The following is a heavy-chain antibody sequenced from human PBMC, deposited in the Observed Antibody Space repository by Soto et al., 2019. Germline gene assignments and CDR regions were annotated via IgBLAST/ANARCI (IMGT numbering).Heavy chain of an antibody. J-gene: IGHJ4*02. Sequence: AASVKVSCKASGYTFTSYAMHWVRQAPGQRLEWMGWINPGNGNTKYSQQFQGRVIIDRDTSASTAYMELSSLRSEDTAVYYCARGGYFDSSNYLAYWGLGTLVTVSS. D-gene: IGHD3-22*01. CDR3: ARGGYFDSSNYLAY. CDR2: INPGNGNT. V-gene: IGHV1-3*01. CDR1: GYTFTSYA.